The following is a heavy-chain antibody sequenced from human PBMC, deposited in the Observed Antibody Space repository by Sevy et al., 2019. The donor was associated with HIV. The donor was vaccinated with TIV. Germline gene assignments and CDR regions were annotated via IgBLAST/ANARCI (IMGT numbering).Heavy chain of an antibody. D-gene: IGHD2-15*01. J-gene: IGHJ4*01. Sequence: ASVKVSCEASGYTFTSYRIYWVRQAPGQGLEWMGWISPFNGDTNYAQKFQGRVTMITDTSTSTAYMELRSLRSDDTAVYYCARAYCSGGSCYSLAYWGHGALVTVSS. CDR1: GYTFTSYR. V-gene: IGHV1-18*01. CDR2: ISPFNGDT. CDR3: ARAYCSGGSCYSLAY.